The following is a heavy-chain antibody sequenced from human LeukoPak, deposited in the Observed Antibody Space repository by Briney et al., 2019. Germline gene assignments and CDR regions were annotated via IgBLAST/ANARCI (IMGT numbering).Heavy chain of an antibody. D-gene: IGHD1-1*01. CDR3: ARRSNERAFDI. CDR2: ISWNSGSI. J-gene: IGHJ3*02. V-gene: IGHV3-9*03. CDR1: GFTFDDYA. Sequence: GRSMRLSCAASGFTFDDYAMHWVRQAPGKGLGWVSGISWNSGSIGYGDSVKGRSTISRDNAKNSLYLEMNSLRAEDMALYYCARRSNERAFDIWGQGTMVTVSS.